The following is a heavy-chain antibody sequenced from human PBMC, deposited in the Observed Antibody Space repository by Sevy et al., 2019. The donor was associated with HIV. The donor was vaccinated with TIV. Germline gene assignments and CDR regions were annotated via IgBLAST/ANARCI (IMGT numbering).Heavy chain of an antibody. CDR2: IVNSGSTV. V-gene: IGHV3-48*03. D-gene: IGHD3-22*01. Sequence: GGSLRLSCTAAGFTFSSYEMNWVRQAPGKGLEWVSSIVNSGSTVYYADSVKGRFTISRENAKNSLFLQMNSLRAEDTAVYYCARGPHYYYDSSAFFEYWGQGTLVTVSS. J-gene: IGHJ4*02. CDR1: GFTFSSYE. CDR3: ARGPHYYYDSSAFFEY.